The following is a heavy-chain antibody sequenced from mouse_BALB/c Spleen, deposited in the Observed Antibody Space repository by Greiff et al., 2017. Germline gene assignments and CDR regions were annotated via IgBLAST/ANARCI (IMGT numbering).Heavy chain of an antibody. CDR2: ISSGSSTI. V-gene: IGHV5-17*02. CDR3: AKAYDGYLAY. D-gene: IGHD2-3*01. CDR1: GFTFSSFG. J-gene: IGHJ3*01. Sequence: EVHLVESGGGLVQPGGSRKLSCAASGFTFSSFGMHWVRQAPEKGLEWVAYISSGSSTIYYADTVKGRFTISRDNPKNTLFLQMTSLRSEDTAMYYCAKAYDGYLAYWGQGTLVTVSA.